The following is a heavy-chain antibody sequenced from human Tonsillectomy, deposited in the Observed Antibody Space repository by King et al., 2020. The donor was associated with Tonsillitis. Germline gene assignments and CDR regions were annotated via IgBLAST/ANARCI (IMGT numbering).Heavy chain of an antibody. CDR3: ARGLREDGYNYMVY. CDR2: INHGGST. V-gene: IGHV4-34*01. D-gene: IGHD5-24*01. Sequence: VQLQQWGAGLFKPSETLSLTCSVYGGTFSGYFWSLIRQHPGRGLDWIGEINHGGSTNNNPSLKSRVTISVDTSKNQFSLKLTSVAAADTAVYYCARGLREDGYNYMVYWGQGTLVTVSS. CDR1: GGTFSGYF. J-gene: IGHJ4*02.